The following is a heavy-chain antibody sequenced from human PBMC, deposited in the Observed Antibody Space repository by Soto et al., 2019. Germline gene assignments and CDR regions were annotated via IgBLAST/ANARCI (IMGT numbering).Heavy chain of an antibody. D-gene: IGHD2-15*01. Sequence: ASVKVSCKPSGYSFSNFYVHWVRQAPGQGLEWMGIIDPSSGTTSYAQKFQERVTMTRDTSMSTVYMELSRLRSEDTAVYYCARGAVVVPNGLIAGMDVWGLGTTVTVSS. CDR1: GYSFSNFY. CDR3: ARGAVVVPNGLIAGMDV. J-gene: IGHJ6*02. CDR2: IDPSSGTT. V-gene: IGHV1-46*01.